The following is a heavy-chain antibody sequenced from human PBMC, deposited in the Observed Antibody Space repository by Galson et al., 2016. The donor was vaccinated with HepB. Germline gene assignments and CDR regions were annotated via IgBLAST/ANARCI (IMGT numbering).Heavy chain of an antibody. J-gene: IGHJ5*02. CDR3: AKEVGTVHPSNWFDP. V-gene: IGHV3-33*06. CDR2: IWYDGSNK. D-gene: IGHD1-26*01. Sequence: SLRLSCAASGFTFSDFGMHWVRQAPGKGLEWVALIWYDGSNKHYADSVKGRFTISRDNSKNTLYVQMSSLRAEDTAVYYCAKEVGTVHPSNWFDPWGQGTLVTVSS. CDR1: GFTFSDFG.